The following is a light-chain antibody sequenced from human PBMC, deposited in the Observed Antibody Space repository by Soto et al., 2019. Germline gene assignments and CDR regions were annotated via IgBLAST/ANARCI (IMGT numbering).Light chain of an antibody. Sequence: EIVLTQSPATLSLSPGERATLSCRASQTVPGNYLAWLQHKPGQAPRLLIYGASTRATGIPDRFSGSGSGTDFTLTFARMEPEDFAVYYCHQYTSPPWTLGQGTKVETK. CDR2: GAS. V-gene: IGKV3-20*01. CDR3: HQYTSPPWT. J-gene: IGKJ1*01. CDR1: QTVPGNY.